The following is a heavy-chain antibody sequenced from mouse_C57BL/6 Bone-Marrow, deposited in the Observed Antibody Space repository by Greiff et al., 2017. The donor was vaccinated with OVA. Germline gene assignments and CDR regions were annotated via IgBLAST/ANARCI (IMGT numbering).Heavy chain of an antibody. CDR2: INPNNGGT. J-gene: IGHJ2*01. Sequence: VQLKQSGPELVKPGASVKIPCKASGYTFTDYNMDWVKQSHGKSLEWIGDINPNNGGTIYNQKFKGKATLTVDKSSSTAYMELRSLTSEDTAVYYCARPHYYGSGLGGQGTTLTVSS. D-gene: IGHD1-1*01. CDR3: ARPHYYGSGL. V-gene: IGHV1-18*01. CDR1: GYTFTDYN.